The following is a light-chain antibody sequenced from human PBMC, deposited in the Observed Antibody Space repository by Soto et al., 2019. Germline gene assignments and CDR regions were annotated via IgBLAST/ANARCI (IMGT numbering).Light chain of an antibody. J-gene: IGKJ5*01. CDR3: QQYDDPPT. CDR2: DAS. V-gene: IGKV1-33*01. CDR1: QDITNY. Sequence: DIQLTQSPSSLSASVGDTVTITCQASQDITNYLNWYQQKSGRAPKLLIYDASNLETGVPSRFSGSGSGKDFTFPNSSLQPEDIGTYYCQQYDDPPTFGQGTRLEIK.